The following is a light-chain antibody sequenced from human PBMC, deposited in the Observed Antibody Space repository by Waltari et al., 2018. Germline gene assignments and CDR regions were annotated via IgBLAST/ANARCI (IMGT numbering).Light chain of an antibody. CDR2: LNADGSH. CDR3: QYWGPGIRV. V-gene: IGLV4-69*01. CDR1: IGHSNHC. J-gene: IGLJ3*02. Sequence: QLVLTQSPSVSSSLVASVKLTCTLSIGHSNHCISWLQQQSEKPPPYLMKLNADGSHTQGDGTTHRFAGSSSGGERYTTIASLPSDDEADYYCQYWGPGIRVFGGGTKVTVL.